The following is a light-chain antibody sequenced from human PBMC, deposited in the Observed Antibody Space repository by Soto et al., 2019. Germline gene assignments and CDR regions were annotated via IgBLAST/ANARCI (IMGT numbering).Light chain of an antibody. J-gene: IGKJ4*01. V-gene: IGKV3D-7*01. CDR1: QSVSSSY. CDR2: GAS. CDR3: QQDYNLPLT. Sequence: PGERVTLSCRASQSVSSSYLTWYLQKPGQAPRLLMYGASTKATGIPARFSGSGSGTDFTLTISSLQPEDFAVYYCQQDYNLPLTFGGGTKVEIK.